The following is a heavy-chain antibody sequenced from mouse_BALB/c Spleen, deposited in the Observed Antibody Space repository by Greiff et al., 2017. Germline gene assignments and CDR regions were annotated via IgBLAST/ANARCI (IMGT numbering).Heavy chain of an antibody. Sequence: VQLQQSGAELVRPGSSVKISCKASGYAFSSYWMNWVKQRPGQGLEWIGQIYPGDGDTNYNGKFKGKATLTADKSSSTAYMQLSSLTSEDSAVYFCARSLLRLPFAYWGQGTLVTVSA. V-gene: IGHV1-80*01. CDR3: ARSLLRLPFAY. J-gene: IGHJ3*01. CDR2: IYPGDGDT. CDR1: GYAFSSYW. D-gene: IGHD1-2*01.